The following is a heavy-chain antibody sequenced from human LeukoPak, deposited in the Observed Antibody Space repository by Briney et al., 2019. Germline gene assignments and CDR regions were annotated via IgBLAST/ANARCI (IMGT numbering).Heavy chain of an antibody. CDR3: ARGAGVLRFLEWLLYFDP. Sequence: SETLSLTCTVSGGSTSSYYWSWIRQPPGKGLEWIGYINYSGSTNYNPSLKSRVTISVDTSKNQFSLKLSSVTAADTAVYYCARGAGVLRFLEWLLYFDPWGQGTLVTVSS. D-gene: IGHD3-3*01. V-gene: IGHV4-59*01. CDR2: INYSGST. CDR1: GGSTSSYY. J-gene: IGHJ5*02.